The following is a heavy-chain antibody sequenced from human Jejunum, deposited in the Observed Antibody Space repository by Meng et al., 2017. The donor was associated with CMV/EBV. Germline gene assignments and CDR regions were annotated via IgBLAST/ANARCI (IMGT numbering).Heavy chain of an antibody. Sequence: TFSDYSMNWVRQAPGKGLEWVAYISSRSNTIYYADSVKGRFTIARDNAKNSLYLQMNSLRAEDTAVYYCARGGRGNYYYYYGMDVWGQGTTGTVSS. CDR2: ISSRSNTI. V-gene: IGHV3-48*04. D-gene: IGHD3-16*01. J-gene: IGHJ6*02. CDR1: TFSDYS. CDR3: ARGGRGNYYYYYGMDV.